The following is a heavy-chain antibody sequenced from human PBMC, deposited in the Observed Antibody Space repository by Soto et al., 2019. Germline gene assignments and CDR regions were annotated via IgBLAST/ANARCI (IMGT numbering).Heavy chain of an antibody. V-gene: IGHV1-69*13. CDR1: GGTFSSYA. CDR2: IIPIFGTA. D-gene: IGHD4-17*01. CDR3: ARSYGDYVLYYYYGMDV. J-gene: IGHJ6*02. Sequence: ASVKVSCKASGGTFSSYAISWVRQAPGQGLEWMGGIIPIFGTANYAQKFQGRVTITADESTSTAYMELSSLRSEDTAVYYCARSYGDYVLYYYYGMDVWGQGTTVTVSS.